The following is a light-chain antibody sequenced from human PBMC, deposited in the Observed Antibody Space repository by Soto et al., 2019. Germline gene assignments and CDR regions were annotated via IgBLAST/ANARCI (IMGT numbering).Light chain of an antibody. Sequence: QSVLTQPPSVSGAPGQRVTISCTGSSSNIGAGYDLHWYQQLPGTAPKLLIYRNNNRPSGVPDRFSGSKSGTSASLAITGLQAEDEADYYCQPYDSSLSGYVFGTGTKVTVL. J-gene: IGLJ1*01. V-gene: IGLV1-40*01. CDR3: QPYDSSLSGYV. CDR1: SSNIGAGYD. CDR2: RNN.